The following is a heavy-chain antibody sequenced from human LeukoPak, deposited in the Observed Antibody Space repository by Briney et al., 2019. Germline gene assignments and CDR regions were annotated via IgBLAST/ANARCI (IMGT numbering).Heavy chain of an antibody. V-gene: IGHV6-1*01. CDR2: TYYRSKWNK. J-gene: IGHJ4*02. Sequence: SQTLSLTCAISGDSVSSNSAAWNWIRQSPSRGLEWLGRTYYRSKWNKNYAVSVKSRITINQDTSENQFSLQLNSVTPEDTAVYYCARTGGAADWGQGTLVTVSS. CDR3: ARTGGAAD. CDR1: GDSVSSNSAA. D-gene: IGHD1-14*01.